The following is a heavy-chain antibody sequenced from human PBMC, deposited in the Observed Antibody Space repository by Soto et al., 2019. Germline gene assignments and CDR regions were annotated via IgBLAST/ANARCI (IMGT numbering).Heavy chain of an antibody. J-gene: IGHJ3*02. Sequence: LRLSWAASGFIFSPYGIHWVRQAPCKGLEWVALIRNDGSDKYYAESVTGRFTISRDNSKNTVYLQMNSLRAEDTALYFCARAPRMAPFDIWGQGTMVTVSS. CDR1: GFIFSPYG. CDR2: IRNDGSDK. V-gene: IGHV3-33*01. CDR3: ARAPRMAPFDI.